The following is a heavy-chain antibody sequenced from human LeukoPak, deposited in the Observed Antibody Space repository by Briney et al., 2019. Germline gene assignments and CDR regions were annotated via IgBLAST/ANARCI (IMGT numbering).Heavy chain of an antibody. J-gene: IGHJ4*02. CDR3: ATRIAYYDSSGYSLRY. D-gene: IGHD3-22*01. CDR1: GCTLTELS. Sequence: ASVKVSCKASGCTLTELSMHWVRQAPGKGLEWMGGFNPEDGETNYAQKFQGRVTMTEDTSTDTAYKELSSLRSEDTAVYYCATRIAYYDSSGYSLRYWGQGTLVTVSS. CDR2: FNPEDGET. V-gene: IGHV1-24*01.